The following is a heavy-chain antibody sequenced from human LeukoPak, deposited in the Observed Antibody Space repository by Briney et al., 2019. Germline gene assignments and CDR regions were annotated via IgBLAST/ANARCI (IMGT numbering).Heavy chain of an antibody. D-gene: IGHD5-18*01. Sequence: PSETLSLTCTVSGGSMSSYYWNWIRQPPGKGLEWIGYIYYSGSTNCNPSLKSRVTISVDTSKNQFSLKLSSVTAADTAVYYCARSGYSYDLVDYWGQGTLVTVSS. V-gene: IGHV4-59*08. CDR1: GGSMSSYY. CDR2: IYYSGST. CDR3: ARSGYSYDLVDY. J-gene: IGHJ4*02.